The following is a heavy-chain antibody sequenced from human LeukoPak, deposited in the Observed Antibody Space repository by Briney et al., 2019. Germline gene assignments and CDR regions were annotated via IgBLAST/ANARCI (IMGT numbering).Heavy chain of an antibody. CDR2: ISGSGGST. CDR1: GFTFSSYS. CDR3: AKDRQSSGWYRLFDY. Sequence: GGSLRLSCAASGFTFSSYSMSWVRQAPGKGLEWVSAISGSGGSTYYADSVKGRFTISRDNSKNTLYLQMNSLRAEDTAVYYCAKDRQSSGWYRLFDYWGQGTLVTVSS. J-gene: IGHJ4*02. V-gene: IGHV3-23*01. D-gene: IGHD6-19*01.